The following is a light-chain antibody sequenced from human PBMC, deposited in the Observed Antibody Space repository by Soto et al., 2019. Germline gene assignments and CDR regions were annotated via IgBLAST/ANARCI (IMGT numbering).Light chain of an antibody. CDR2: EVS. CDR1: SSDVGGYNY. J-gene: IGLJ1*01. V-gene: IGLV2-14*01. Sequence: QSVLTQPASVSGSPGQSITISCTGTSSDVGGYNYVSWYQQHPGKAPKVMIYEVSNQPSGVSNRFSGSKSGNTASLTISGLQTEDEADYYCMSYTSSNPYVFGTGTKLTVL. CDR3: MSYTSSNPYV.